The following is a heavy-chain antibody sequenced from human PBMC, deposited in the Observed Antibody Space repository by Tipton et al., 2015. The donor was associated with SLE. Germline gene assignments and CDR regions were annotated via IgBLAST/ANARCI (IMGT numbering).Heavy chain of an antibody. CDR3: AKDRRSSRTHYGDYGY. CDR2: ISGSGGST. V-gene: IGHV3-23*01. D-gene: IGHD2-2*01. CDR1: GFTFSSYA. Sequence: SLRLSCAASGFTFSSYAMSWVRQAPGKGLEWVSAISGSGGSTYYADSVRGRFTISRDNSKNTVYLQMNSLRAEDTTVYYCAKDRRSSRTHYGDYGYWGQGTLVTVSS. J-gene: IGHJ4*02.